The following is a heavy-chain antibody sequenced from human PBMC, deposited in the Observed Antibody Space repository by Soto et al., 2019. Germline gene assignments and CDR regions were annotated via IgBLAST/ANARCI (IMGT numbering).Heavy chain of an antibody. J-gene: IGHJ4*02. Sequence: HTLSLTCDIXGDSVSSNSAAWNWIRQSPSRGLEWLGRTYYRSKWYNEYALSVKSRITINPDTSKNQFSLQLRSLTPEDTAVYYCARGQWVDFDYWGQGTLVTVSS. CDR2: TYYRSKWYN. CDR1: GDSVSSNSAA. D-gene: IGHD6-19*01. CDR3: ARGQWVDFDY. V-gene: IGHV6-1*01.